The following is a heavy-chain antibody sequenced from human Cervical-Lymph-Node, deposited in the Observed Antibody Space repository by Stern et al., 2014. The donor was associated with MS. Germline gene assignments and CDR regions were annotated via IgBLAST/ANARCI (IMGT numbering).Heavy chain of an antibody. CDR3: ARDETPMAPGGFDI. CDR2: SWNDGTNE. Sequence: VQLVESGGGVVQPGRSLRLSCATSGFTFSRYGMHWVRQAPGKGLEWVAVSWNDGTNESYADSVKGRFTISRDNSNNTLYLQMNSLRAEDTAVYFCARDETPMAPGGFDIWGRGTMVTVSS. D-gene: IGHD5-18*01. V-gene: IGHV3-33*01. CDR1: GFTFSRYG. J-gene: IGHJ3*02.